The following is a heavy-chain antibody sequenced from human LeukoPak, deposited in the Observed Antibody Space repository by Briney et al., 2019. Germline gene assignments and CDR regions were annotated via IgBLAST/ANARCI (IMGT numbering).Heavy chain of an antibody. CDR3: ARVSGSGWYYFDH. D-gene: IGHD6-19*01. V-gene: IGHV4-59*01. J-gene: IGHJ4*02. Sequence: SETLSLTCTVSGGSSTNYFWSWVRQSPGKGLEWVGYIYNSGNTNYNPSLKSRVTISRDMSRNQFSLKLRSVTADDTAVYYCARVSGSGWYYFDHWGQGTLVTVSS. CDR1: GGSSTNYF. CDR2: IYNSGNT.